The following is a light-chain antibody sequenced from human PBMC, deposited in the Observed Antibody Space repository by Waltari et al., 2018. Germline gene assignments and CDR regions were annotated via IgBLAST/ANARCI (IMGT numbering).Light chain of an antibody. CDR3: NSRDSNGNPFV. Sequence: SSELTQDPAVSVALGQTVRIPCQGHRLSYYYSHWYRQKPGQAPLLVMYGKNNRPSGIPDRFSGSYSGDTASLTITGAQAEDEADYYCNSRDSNGNPFVFGPATKVTVL. V-gene: IGLV3-19*01. CDR1: RLSYYY. J-gene: IGLJ1*01. CDR2: GKN.